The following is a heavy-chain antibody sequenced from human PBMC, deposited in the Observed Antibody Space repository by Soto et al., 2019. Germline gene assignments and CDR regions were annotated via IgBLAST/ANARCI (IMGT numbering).Heavy chain of an antibody. V-gene: IGHV1-18*01. Sequence: GASVKVSGKASGYTFTSYGIIWVRQAPGQGLEWMGWISAYNGNTNYAQKLQGRVTMTTDTSTSTAYMELRSLRSDDTAVYYCAMPGYYDSSGYKRGNAFDIWGQGTMVTVSS. D-gene: IGHD3-22*01. CDR3: AMPGYYDSSGYKRGNAFDI. CDR1: GYTFTSYG. J-gene: IGHJ3*02. CDR2: ISAYNGNT.